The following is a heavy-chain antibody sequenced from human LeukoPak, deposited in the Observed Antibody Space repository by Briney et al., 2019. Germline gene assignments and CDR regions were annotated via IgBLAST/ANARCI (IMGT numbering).Heavy chain of an antibody. V-gene: IGHV1-2*02. Sequence: ASVKVSCKASGYTFTGYHMHWVRQAPGQGLEWMAWINPNSGATDYAQKFQGRVTMTRDTSTSTVYMEVSSLRSEDTAVYFCVRSVGSSGWYGEFDYWGQGTLVTVSS. CDR3: VRSVGSSGWYGEFDY. CDR1: GYTFTGYH. CDR2: INPNSGAT. J-gene: IGHJ4*02. D-gene: IGHD6-19*01.